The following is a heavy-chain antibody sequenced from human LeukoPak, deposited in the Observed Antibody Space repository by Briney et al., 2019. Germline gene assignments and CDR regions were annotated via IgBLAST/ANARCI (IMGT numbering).Heavy chain of an antibody. CDR3: ARDTLGDSSSSGY. V-gene: IGHV1-69*04. CDR1: GGTFSSYA. J-gene: IGHJ4*02. D-gene: IGHD6-6*01. Sequence: SVKVSCKASGGTFSSYAISWVRQAPGQGLEWMGRIIPILGIANYAQKLQGRVTMTTDTSTSTAYMELRSLRSDDTAVYYCARDTLGDSSSSGYWGQGTLVTVSS. CDR2: IIPILGIA.